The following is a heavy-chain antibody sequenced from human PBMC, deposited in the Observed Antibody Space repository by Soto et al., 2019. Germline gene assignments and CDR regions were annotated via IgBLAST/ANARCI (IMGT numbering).Heavy chain of an antibody. J-gene: IGHJ4*02. D-gene: IGHD3-22*01. CDR2: INPSGGST. CDR3: ARDSQPTYSDSSGYYIFDY. CDR1: GYTFTSYY. V-gene: IGHV1-46*01. Sequence: QVQLVQSGAEVKKPGASVKVSCKASGYTFTSYYMHWVRQAPGQGLEWMGIINPSGGSTSYAQKFQGRVNMTRETSTRTVYMELSSLRSEDTAVYYCARDSQPTYSDSSGYYIFDYWGQGTLVTVSS.